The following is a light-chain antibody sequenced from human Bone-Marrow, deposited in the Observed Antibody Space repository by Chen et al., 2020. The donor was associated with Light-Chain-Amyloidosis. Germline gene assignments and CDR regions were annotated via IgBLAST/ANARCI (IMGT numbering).Light chain of an antibody. CDR2: GSS. V-gene: IGKV3-20*01. Sequence: EIVLTQSPGTLSLSPGEGANLSCRARQTISSNYLTWYQQKFGQAPRLLIYGSSSRATGIPDRFTGSASGTNFTLTLNRLEPEDFEMYYCQQYGTSPLTFGGGTKVEIK. CDR3: QQYGTSPLT. CDR1: QTISSNY. J-gene: IGKJ4*01.